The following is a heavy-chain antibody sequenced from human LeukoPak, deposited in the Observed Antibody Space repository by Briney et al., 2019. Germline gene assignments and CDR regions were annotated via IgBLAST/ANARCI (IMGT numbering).Heavy chain of an antibody. J-gene: IGHJ6*02. D-gene: IGHD1-26*01. CDR3: ARDPVGAIGYGMDV. CDR1: GFTFSTYW. CDR2: IYSGGTT. V-gene: IGHV3-66*01. Sequence: GGSLRLSCAASGFTFSTYWVHWVRQAPGKGLEWVSVIYSGGTTYYADSVKGRFTISRDTSKNTLYLQMNSLRAEDTAVYYCARDPVGAIGYGMDVWGQGTTVTVSS.